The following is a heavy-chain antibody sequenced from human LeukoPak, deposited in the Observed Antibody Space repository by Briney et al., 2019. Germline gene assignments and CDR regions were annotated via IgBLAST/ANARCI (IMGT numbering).Heavy chain of an antibody. Sequence: PGTPYLSCAVSGGSFRGYYWSWIRQAAGKGLEWIGEINHSGSTNYNPSLKSRATISVDTSKNQFSLKLSSVTAADTAVYYCARAQYGGNSYYDYWGQGTLVTVSS. CDR1: GGSFRGYY. CDR2: INHSGST. J-gene: IGHJ4*02. V-gene: IGHV4-34*01. CDR3: ARAQYGGNSYYDY. D-gene: IGHD4-23*01.